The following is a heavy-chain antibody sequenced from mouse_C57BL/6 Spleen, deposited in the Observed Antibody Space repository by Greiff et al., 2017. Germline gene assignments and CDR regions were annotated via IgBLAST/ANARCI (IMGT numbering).Heavy chain of an antibody. D-gene: IGHD2-4*01. V-gene: IGHV1-82*01. Sequence: QVQLQQSGPELVKPGASVKISCKASGYAFSSSWMNWVKQRPGKGLEWIGRIYPGDGDTNYNGKFKGKATLTADKSSSTAYMQLSSLTSEDSAVYYCARGDIYYDYGYAMDYWGQGASVTVSS. CDR2: IYPGDGDT. CDR1: GYAFSSSW. J-gene: IGHJ4*01. CDR3: ARGDIYYDYGYAMDY.